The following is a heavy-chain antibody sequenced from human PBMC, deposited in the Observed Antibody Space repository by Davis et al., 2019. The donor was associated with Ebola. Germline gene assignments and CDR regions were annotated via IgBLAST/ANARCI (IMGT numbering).Heavy chain of an antibody. Sequence: PGGSLRLSCAASGFTFSSYWMSWVRQAPGKGLEWVANIKQDGSEKYYVDSVKGRFTISRDNAKNSLYLQMNSLRGEDTAVYYCAKRSDYRSFDYWGQGTLVTVSS. D-gene: IGHD4-11*01. V-gene: IGHV3-7*03. CDR2: IKQDGSEK. J-gene: IGHJ4*02. CDR3: AKRSDYRSFDY. CDR1: GFTFSSYW.